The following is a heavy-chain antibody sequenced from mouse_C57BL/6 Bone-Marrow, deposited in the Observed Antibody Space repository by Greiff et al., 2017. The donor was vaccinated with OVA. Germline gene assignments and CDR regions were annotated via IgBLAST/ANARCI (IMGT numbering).Heavy chain of an antibody. Sequence: EVKVEESGGGLVQPGGSMKLSCVASGFTFSNYWMNWVRQSPEKGLEWVAQIRLKSDNYATHYAESVQGRFTISRDDSKSSVYLQMNNLRAEDTDIYYCTGGASYYFDYWGQGTTLTVSS. CDR1: GFTFSNYW. D-gene: IGHD6-1*01. CDR2: IRLKSDNYAT. CDR3: TGGASYYFDY. V-gene: IGHV6-3*01. J-gene: IGHJ2*01.